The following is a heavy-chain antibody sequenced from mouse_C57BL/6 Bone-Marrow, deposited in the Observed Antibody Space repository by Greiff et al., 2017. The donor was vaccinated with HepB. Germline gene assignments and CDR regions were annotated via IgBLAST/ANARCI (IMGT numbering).Heavy chain of an antibody. J-gene: IGHJ2*01. CDR3: ARRGIYCYDPYYFDY. CDR1: GYTFTSYG. CDR2: IYPRSGNT. V-gene: IGHV1-81*01. D-gene: IGHD1-1*01. Sequence: QVQLQQSGAELARPGASVKLSCKASGYTFTSYGISWVKQRTGQGLEWIGEIYPRSGNTYYNEKFKGKATLTADKSSSTAYMELRSLTSEDSAVYFCARRGIYCYDPYYFDYWGQGTTLTVSS.